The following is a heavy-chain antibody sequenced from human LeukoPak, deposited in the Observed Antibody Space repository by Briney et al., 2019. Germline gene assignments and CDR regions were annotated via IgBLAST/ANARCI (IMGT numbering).Heavy chain of an antibody. CDR3: ARLRVQNYGGNWGFDY. CDR2: IYHSGST. J-gene: IGHJ4*02. CDR1: GYSISSGYY. D-gene: IGHD4-23*01. Sequence: SETLSLTCTVSGYSISSGYYWGWIRQPPGKGLEWIGSIYHSGSTYYNPSLQSRVTISIDTSKNQFSLKLSSVTAADTAVYYCARLRVQNYGGNWGFDYWGQGTLVTVSS. V-gene: IGHV4-38-2*02.